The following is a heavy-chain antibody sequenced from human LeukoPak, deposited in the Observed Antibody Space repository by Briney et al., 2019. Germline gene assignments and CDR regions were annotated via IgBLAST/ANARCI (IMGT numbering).Heavy chain of an antibody. V-gene: IGHV4-61*02. CDR3: ARVGQYRGYDLVDDYYYYYMDV. D-gene: IGHD5-12*01. J-gene: IGHJ6*03. Sequence: SQTLSLTCTVSGDSMSSINYYWSWIRQPAGKGLEWIGRIYTSGSTDYNPSLKSRVTISVDTSKNQFSLKLTSVTAADTAVYYCARVGQYRGYDLVDDYYYYYMDVWGKGTTVTVSS. CDR2: IYTSGST. CDR1: GDSMSSINYY.